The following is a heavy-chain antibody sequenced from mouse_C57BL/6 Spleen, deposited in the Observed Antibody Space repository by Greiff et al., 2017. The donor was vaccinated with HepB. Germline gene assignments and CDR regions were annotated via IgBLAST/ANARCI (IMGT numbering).Heavy chain of an antibody. J-gene: IGHJ4*01. CDR3: AKRAITTVVGDYYAMDY. CDR1: GFSLTSYG. V-gene: IGHV2-3*01. D-gene: IGHD1-1*01. Sequence: VQGVESGPGLVAPSQSLSITCTVSGFSLTSYGVSWVRQPPGKGLEWLGVIWGDGSTNYHSALISRLSISKDNSKSQVFLKLISLQTDDTATYYCAKRAITTVVGDYYAMDYWGQGTSVTVSS. CDR2: IWGDGST.